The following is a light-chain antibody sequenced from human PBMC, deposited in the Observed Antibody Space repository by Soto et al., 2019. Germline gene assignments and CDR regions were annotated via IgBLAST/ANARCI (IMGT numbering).Light chain of an antibody. V-gene: IGKV3-15*01. Sequence: ILITQSPATLSVSPGERATLSCRASRGISSNLAWYQQKPGQATRLLIYDASTRANGIPARFSGSGSGTEFTLTLSSLQSEDFAVYYCHQYNNWHPWTFGQGTKVDIK. CDR3: HQYNNWHPWT. J-gene: IGKJ1*01. CDR2: DAS. CDR1: RGISSN.